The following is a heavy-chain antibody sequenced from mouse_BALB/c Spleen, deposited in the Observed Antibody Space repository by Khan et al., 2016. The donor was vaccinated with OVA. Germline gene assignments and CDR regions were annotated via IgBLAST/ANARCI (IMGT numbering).Heavy chain of an antibody. V-gene: IGHV7-3*02. CDR2: IRKKASGYTT. D-gene: IGHD1-2*01. CDR3: ARVDYGYGFAY. J-gene: IGHJ3*01. CDR1: GFTFTDYY. Sequence: EVELVESGGGLVQPGGSLRLSCATSGFTFTDYYMNWVRQPPGQALEWLGFIRKKASGYTTEYSPSVKGRFTISRDNSQSILYLQMNTLRAEDSATYYCARVDYGYGFAYWGQGTLVTVSA.